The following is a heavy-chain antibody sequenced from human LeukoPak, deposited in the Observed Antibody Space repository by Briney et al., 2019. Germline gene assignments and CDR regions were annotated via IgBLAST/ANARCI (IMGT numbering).Heavy chain of an antibody. D-gene: IGHD3-10*01. Sequence: GASVKVSCKASGYTFTSYGISWVRQAPGQGLEWMGWISAYNGNTNYAQKLQGRVTMTTDTSTSTAYMEPRSLRSDDTAVYYCARDHYYGSGSYSDWFDPWGQGALVTVSS. CDR3: ARDHYYGSGSYSDWFDP. V-gene: IGHV1-18*01. J-gene: IGHJ5*02. CDR1: GYTFTSYG. CDR2: ISAYNGNT.